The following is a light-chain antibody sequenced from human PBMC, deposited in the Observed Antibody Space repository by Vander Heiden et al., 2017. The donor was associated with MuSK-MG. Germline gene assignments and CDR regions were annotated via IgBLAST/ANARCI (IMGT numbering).Light chain of an antibody. CDR2: GAS. Sequence: EILMTQSPATLSVSPGERATLSCRASQSVNSDLAWYQKKPGQAPRLLIYGASTRANGVPDRFSGSGSGTDFTLTISSLQSEDFADYFWQQDNYLHTFGQGTKLEIK. CDR1: QSVNSD. V-gene: IGKV3-15*01. J-gene: IGKJ2*01. CDR3: QQDNYLHT.